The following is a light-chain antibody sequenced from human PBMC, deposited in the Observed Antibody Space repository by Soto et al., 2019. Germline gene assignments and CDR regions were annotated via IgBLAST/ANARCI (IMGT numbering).Light chain of an antibody. Sequence: DIQLTQSPSFLSASVGDRVTITCRASQAISSYLAWFQQRPGKAPKVLIYAASTLQNGVPTTFSGSGSGTEFTLTISSLQPEDFATYFCQQLNSYPWTFGQGTNVEIK. CDR3: QQLNSYPWT. CDR1: QAISSY. CDR2: AAS. J-gene: IGKJ1*01. V-gene: IGKV1-9*01.